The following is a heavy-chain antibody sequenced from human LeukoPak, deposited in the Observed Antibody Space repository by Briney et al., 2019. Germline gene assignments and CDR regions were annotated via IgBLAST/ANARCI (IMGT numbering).Heavy chain of an antibody. CDR2: INPAGSET. CDR1: GFSFSAYW. D-gene: IGHD2-2*01. CDR3: ARDPYCSSTSCYSSGAADY. V-gene: IGHV3-7*01. Sequence: PGGSLRLSCAASGFSFSAYWMTWVRQAPGTGLEWVANINPAGSETYYVDPVKGRFSISRDNAKNLVYLQMNSLRAEDTAVYYCARDPYCSSTSCYSSGAADYWGQGTLVTVSS. J-gene: IGHJ4*02.